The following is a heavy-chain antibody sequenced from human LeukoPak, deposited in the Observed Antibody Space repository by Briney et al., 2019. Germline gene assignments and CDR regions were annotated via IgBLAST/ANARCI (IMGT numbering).Heavy chain of an antibody. Sequence: GGSLRLSCAASGFTFSSYGMHWVRQAPGKGPEWVAFIRYDGSNKYYADSVKGRFAISRDNSKNTLYLQMNSLRAEDTAVYYCAKTYYYDSDAFDIWGQGTMVTVSS. CDR1: GFTFSSYG. CDR3: AKTYYYDSDAFDI. J-gene: IGHJ3*02. CDR2: IRYDGSNK. V-gene: IGHV3-30*02. D-gene: IGHD3-22*01.